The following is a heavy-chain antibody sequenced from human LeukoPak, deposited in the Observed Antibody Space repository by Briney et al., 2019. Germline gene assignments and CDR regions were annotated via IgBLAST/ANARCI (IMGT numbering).Heavy chain of an antibody. V-gene: IGHV4-30-2*01. CDR2: IYHSGST. J-gene: IGHJ4*02. CDR1: GGSISSDY. D-gene: IGHD7-27*01. Sequence: SETLSLTCTVSGGSISSDYWSWIRQPPGKGLEWIGYIYHSGSTYYNPSLKSRVTISVDRSKNQFSLKLSSVTAADTAVYYCARDGPSLGDYWGQGTLVTVSS. CDR3: ARDGPSLGDY.